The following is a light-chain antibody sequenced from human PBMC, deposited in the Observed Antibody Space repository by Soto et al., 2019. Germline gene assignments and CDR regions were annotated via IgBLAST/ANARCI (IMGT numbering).Light chain of an antibody. CDR2: GVS. V-gene: IGLV2-14*01. Sequence: QSALTQPASVSGSPGQSITFYCTGTSSDVGAYNYVSWYQHHPGKAPKLILFGVSERPSGVSHRFSGSKSGNTASLIISGLQAEDAADYYCCSYTSMSTVVFGGGTKLTVL. CDR1: SSDVGAYNY. J-gene: IGLJ2*01. CDR3: CSYTSMSTVV.